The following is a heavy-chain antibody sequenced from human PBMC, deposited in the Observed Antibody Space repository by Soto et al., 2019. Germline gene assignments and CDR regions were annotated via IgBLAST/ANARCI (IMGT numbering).Heavy chain of an antibody. CDR2: ISYDGSNK. V-gene: IGHV3-30-3*01. Sequence: AGGSLRLSCAASGFTFSSYAMHWVRQAPGKGLEWVAVISYDGSNKYYVDSVKGRFTISRDNSKETVYLQMNSLRAEDTGVYYCAREIDSNYDGMDVWGQGTTVTVSS. J-gene: IGHJ6*02. CDR3: AREIDSNYDGMDV. CDR1: GFTFSSYA. D-gene: IGHD4-4*01.